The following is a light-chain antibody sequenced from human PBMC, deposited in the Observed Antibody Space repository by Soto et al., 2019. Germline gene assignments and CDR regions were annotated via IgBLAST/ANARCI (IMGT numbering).Light chain of an antibody. J-gene: IGLJ2*01. V-gene: IGLV2-8*01. Sequence: QSALTQPPSASGSPGQSVTISCTGTSSDVGGYNYVSWYQQHPGKAPKLMIYEVSKRPSGVPDRFSGSTSGNTASLTVSGLQAEDEADYYCSSYAGRNNLVFGGGTKVTVL. CDR2: EVS. CDR3: SSYAGRNNLV. CDR1: SSDVGGYNY.